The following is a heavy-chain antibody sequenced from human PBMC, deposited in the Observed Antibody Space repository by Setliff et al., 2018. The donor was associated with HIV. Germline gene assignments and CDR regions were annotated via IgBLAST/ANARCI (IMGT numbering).Heavy chain of an antibody. CDR1: GGSISSSSYY. CDR3: ARLHPIKVWFDP. Sequence: PSETLSLTCTVSGGSISSSSYYWGWIRQPPGKGLEWIGSIYYSGSTYYNPSLKCRVTISVDTSQNQFSLKMSSVTAAATAVYYCARLHPIKVWFDPWGQGTLVTVSS. V-gene: IGHV4-39*01. CDR2: IYYSGST. J-gene: IGHJ5*02.